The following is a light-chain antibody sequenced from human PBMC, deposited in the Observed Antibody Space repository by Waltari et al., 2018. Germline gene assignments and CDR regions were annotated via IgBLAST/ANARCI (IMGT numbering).Light chain of an antibody. V-gene: IGLV2-14*03. CDR2: DLT. CDR1: SDDIGAYSY. J-gene: IGLJ2*01. Sequence: QSALTQPASVSGSPGQSITISCTGTSDDIGAYSYVTWYHQRPGKVPKLIIYDLTERPSVVSNRFSGSKSGSTASRTVSGLQAEDEGLFYCSAYTSRGTLKFGGGTRVTVL. CDR3: SAYTSRGTLK.